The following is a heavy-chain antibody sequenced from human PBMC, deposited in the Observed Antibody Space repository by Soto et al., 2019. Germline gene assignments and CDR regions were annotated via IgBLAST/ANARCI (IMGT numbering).Heavy chain of an antibody. V-gene: IGHV3-30*18. D-gene: IGHD2-15*01. CDR2: ISYAGGSA. J-gene: IGHJ6*02. Sequence: QVQLVESGGGMIQPGRSLRLSCVASGFTFSNYGMHWVLQAPGKGLEWVAGISYAGGSADYVDSVKGRFTLSRDNSKNTLSLQMISLRPEDTGVYYCAKDCDVVVFLSATRGLDVWGQGTTVTVSS. CDR1: GFTFSNYG. CDR3: AKDCDVVVFLSATRGLDV.